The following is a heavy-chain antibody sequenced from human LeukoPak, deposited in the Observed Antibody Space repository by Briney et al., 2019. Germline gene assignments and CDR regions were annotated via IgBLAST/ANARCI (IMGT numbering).Heavy chain of an antibody. CDR1: GFTFSSYA. D-gene: IGHD4-11*01. J-gene: IGHJ5*02. V-gene: IGHV3-23*01. CDR2: IHGSGGSQ. CDR3: AKVKYDYGNPVGWFDP. Sequence: GGSLRLSCAASGFTFSSYAMAWVRQAPGKGLEWVSHIHGSGGSQYYADSVKGRFTISRDNSKNTMYLKMNSLRPEDTAVYYCAKVKYDYGNPVGWFDPWGQGSLVTVSS.